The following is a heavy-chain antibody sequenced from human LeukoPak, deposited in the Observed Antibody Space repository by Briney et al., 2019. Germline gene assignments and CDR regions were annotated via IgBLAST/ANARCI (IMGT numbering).Heavy chain of an antibody. CDR2: ISSSSSYI. Sequence: GGSLRLSCAASGFTFSSYSMSWVRQAPGKGLEWVSSISSSSSYIYYADSVKGRFTISRDNAKNSLYLQMNSLRAEDTAVYYCARSREIFGRWGDWGQGTLVTVSS. CDR3: ARSREIFGRWGD. D-gene: IGHD3-3*01. J-gene: IGHJ4*02. CDR1: GFTFSSYS. V-gene: IGHV3-21*01.